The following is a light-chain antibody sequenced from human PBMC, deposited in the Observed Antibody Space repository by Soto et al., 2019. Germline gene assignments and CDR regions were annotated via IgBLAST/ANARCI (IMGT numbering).Light chain of an antibody. Sequence: QSVLTQPASMSVSPVQSITMSCTGSSSDVGRFNYVSWYQQHPGNAPKLVISEVSHRPSGVSDRFSGSKSGTKASLPISGLPSEDEAAAYCSSYTGTSSTLYVFGTGTKVTVL. J-gene: IGLJ1*01. V-gene: IGLV2-14*01. CDR1: SSDVGRFNY. CDR3: SSYTGTSSTLYV. CDR2: EVS.